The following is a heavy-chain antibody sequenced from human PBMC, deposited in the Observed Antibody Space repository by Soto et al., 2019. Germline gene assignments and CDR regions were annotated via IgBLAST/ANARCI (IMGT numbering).Heavy chain of an antibody. D-gene: IGHD6-19*01. V-gene: IGHV3-23*01. J-gene: IGHJ4*02. CDR3: AXXXTXXXWFNPFDS. CDR2: LSGSGTST. Sequence: EVQLLESGGGLVQPGGSLRLSCAASGFSFVNYAMNWVRQAPGKGXEWVSGLSGSGTSTYYADSVKGRFTISRDNSRDTLFLQMNSLTADDTAVYYCAXXXTXXXWFNPFDSWGQGALVTVSS. CDR1: GFSFVNYA.